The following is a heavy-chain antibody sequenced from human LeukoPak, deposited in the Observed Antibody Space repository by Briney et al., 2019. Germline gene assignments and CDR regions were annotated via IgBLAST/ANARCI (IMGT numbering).Heavy chain of an antibody. D-gene: IGHD6-19*01. CDR2: ISWNSGSI. CDR1: GFTFDDYA. Sequence: SLRLSCAASGFTFDDYAMHWVRQAPGKGLEWVSGISWNSGSIGYADSVKGRFTISRDNAKNSLYLQMNSLRAEDTALYYCAKDSQWLVSGGSGYFDYWGREPWSPSPQ. V-gene: IGHV3-9*01. J-gene: IGHJ4*02. CDR3: AKDSQWLVSGGSGYFDY.